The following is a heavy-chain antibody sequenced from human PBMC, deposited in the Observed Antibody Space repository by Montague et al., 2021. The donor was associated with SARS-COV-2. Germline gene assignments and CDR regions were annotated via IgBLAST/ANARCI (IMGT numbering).Heavy chain of an antibody. CDR1: GFTFSNYA. Sequence: SLRLSCAASGFTFSNYAMSWVRQAPGKGLEWVSVIYNDDSSSYYADSVKGRFTISRDNSKNTLYLQMNSLRAEDTAVYYCAKSRLEEKGPFDYWGQGTLVTVSS. V-gene: IGHV3-23*03. CDR2: IYNDDSSS. D-gene: IGHD6-6*01. CDR3: AKSRLEEKGPFDY. J-gene: IGHJ4*02.